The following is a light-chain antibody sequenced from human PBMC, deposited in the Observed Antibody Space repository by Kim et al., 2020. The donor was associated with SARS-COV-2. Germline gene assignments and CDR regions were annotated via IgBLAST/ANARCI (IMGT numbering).Light chain of an antibody. CDR3: QQYTESSFT. J-gene: IGKJ2*01. V-gene: IGKV3-20*01. CDR2: GAS. CDR1: QSVYSGY. Sequence: EVVLTQSPGTLSLSPGERATLSCRASQSVYSGYFGWYQQKPGQAPRLLIYGASNRATGIPDRFSGSGSGTDFSLTISRLKPEDFAVYYCQQYTESSFTFGQGTKLEI.